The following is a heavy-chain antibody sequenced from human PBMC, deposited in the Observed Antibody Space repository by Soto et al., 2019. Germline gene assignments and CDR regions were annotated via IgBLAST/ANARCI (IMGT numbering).Heavy chain of an antibody. V-gene: IGHV3-48*01. Sequence: PGGSLRLSCAASGFTFSSYSMNWVRQAPGKGLEWVSYISSSSSTIYYADSVKGRFTISRDNAKNSLYLQMNSLRAEDTAVYYCARGGYYDSSGYLYYFDYWGQGTLVTVSS. CDR2: ISSSSSTI. J-gene: IGHJ4*02. CDR1: GFTFSSYS. CDR3: ARGGYYDSSGYLYYFDY. D-gene: IGHD3-22*01.